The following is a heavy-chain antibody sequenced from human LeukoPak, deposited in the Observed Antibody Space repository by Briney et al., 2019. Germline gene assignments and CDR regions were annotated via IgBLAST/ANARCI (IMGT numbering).Heavy chain of an antibody. V-gene: IGHV4-61*01. CDR2: IYYSGST. CDR1: GGSVSSGSYY. Sequence: SSETLSLTCTVSGGSVSSGSYYWSWIRQPPGKGLXWXGYIYYSGSTNYNPSLKSRVTISVDTSKDQFSLKLSSVTAADTAVYYCARAPRKGIAKSYYFDYWGQGTLVTVSS. D-gene: IGHD6-13*01. J-gene: IGHJ4*02. CDR3: ARAPRKGIAKSYYFDY.